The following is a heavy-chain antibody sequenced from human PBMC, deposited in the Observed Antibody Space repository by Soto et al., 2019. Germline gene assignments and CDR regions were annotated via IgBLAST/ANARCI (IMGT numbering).Heavy chain of an antibody. D-gene: IGHD6-13*01. CDR1: GYTFTSYF. J-gene: IGHJ3*01. CDR2: IDPRGGRP. CDR3: ARENMDDAPAGPEG. Sequence: ASVKVSCKASGYTFTSYFIHWVRQAPGQGLEWMGLIDPRGGRPNNPQNFQDRVIMTRDTSTTTVYMELRSLISEDTAIYYCARENMDDAPAGPEGWGPGTMVTVSS. V-gene: IGHV1-46*01.